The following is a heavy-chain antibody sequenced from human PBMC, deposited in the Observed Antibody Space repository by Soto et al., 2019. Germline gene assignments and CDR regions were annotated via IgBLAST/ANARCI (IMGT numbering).Heavy chain of an antibody. J-gene: IGHJ6*02. CDR2: ISGSGGST. Sequence: GSLRLSCAASGFTFSSYAMSWVRQAPGKGLEWVSAISGSGGSTYYADSVKGRFTISRDNSKNTLYLQMNSLRAEDTAVYYCFFPPLPNIVWSPFNYYGMDVWGQGTTVTVSS. CDR3: FFPPLPNIVWSPFNYYGMDV. CDR1: GFTFSSYA. V-gene: IGHV3-23*01. D-gene: IGHD5-12*01.